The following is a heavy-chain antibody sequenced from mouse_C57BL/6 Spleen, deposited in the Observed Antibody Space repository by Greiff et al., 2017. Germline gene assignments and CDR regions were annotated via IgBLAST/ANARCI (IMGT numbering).Heavy chain of an antibody. CDR3: ARSDYDYDYAMDY. CDR2: INPYNGGT. D-gene: IGHD2-4*01. V-gene: IGHV1-19*01. Sequence: VQLQQSGPVLVKPGASVKMSCKASGYTFTDYYMNWVKQSHGKSLEWIGVINPYNGGTSYNQKFKGKATLTVDKSSSTAYMELNSLTSEDSAVYYCARSDYDYDYAMDYWGQGTSVTVSS. J-gene: IGHJ4*01. CDR1: GYTFTDYY.